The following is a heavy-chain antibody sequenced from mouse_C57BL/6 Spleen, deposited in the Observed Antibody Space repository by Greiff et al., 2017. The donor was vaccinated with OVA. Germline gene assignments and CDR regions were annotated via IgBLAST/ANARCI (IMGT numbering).Heavy chain of an antibody. D-gene: IGHD4-1*01. CDR1: GYTFTSYW. Sequence: QVPLQQPGAELVKPGASVKLSCKASGYTFTSYWMQWVKQRPGQGLEWIGEIDPSDSYTNYNQKFKGKATLTVDTSSSTAYMQLSSLTSEDSAVYYCARRTGTDYWGQGTTLTVSS. CDR2: IDPSDSYT. CDR3: ARRTGTDY. J-gene: IGHJ2*01. V-gene: IGHV1-50*01.